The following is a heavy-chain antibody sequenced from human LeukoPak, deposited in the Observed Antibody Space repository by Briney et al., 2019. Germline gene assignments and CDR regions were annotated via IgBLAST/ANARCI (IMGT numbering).Heavy chain of an antibody. V-gene: IGHV4-39*07. J-gene: IGHJ4*02. CDR1: GGSVTNTDYY. D-gene: IGHD4-11*01. CDR2: VYHSGIT. CDR3: AREWQYQFDY. Sequence: SETLSLTCTVSGGSVTNTDYYWAWIRQPPGEGLEWIGSVYHSGITYYTPSLKSRVSISVDTSRNHFSLKVTSVTAADTAVYYCAREWQYQFDYWGQGRLVTISS.